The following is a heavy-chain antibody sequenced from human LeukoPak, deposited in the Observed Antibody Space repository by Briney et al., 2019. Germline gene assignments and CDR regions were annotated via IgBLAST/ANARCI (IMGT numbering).Heavy chain of an antibody. J-gene: IGHJ4*02. Sequence: SEPLSLTCTVSGGSISSYYWSWIRQPPGKGLEWIGYIYYSGSTNYNPSLKSRVTISVDTPKNQFSLKLSSVTAADTAVYYCARGVRGWYEGDYWGQGTLVTVSS. V-gene: IGHV4-59*01. D-gene: IGHD6-19*01. CDR3: ARGVRGWYEGDY. CDR2: IYYSGST. CDR1: GGSISSYY.